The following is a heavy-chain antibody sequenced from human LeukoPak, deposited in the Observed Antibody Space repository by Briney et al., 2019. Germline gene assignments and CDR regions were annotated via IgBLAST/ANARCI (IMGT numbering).Heavy chain of an antibody. CDR2: GHHSGST. CDR1: AYSISSDYY. D-gene: IGHD5-12*01. J-gene: IGHJ6*02. Sequence: SETLSLTCTVSAYSISSDYYWGWIRPPPGKGLEWIGRGHHSGSTYYNPSLKSRVTISLDTSKNQFSLKLTSVTAADTAVYYCARAMRSGYDFSSYFYYGMDVWGQGTTVTVSS. V-gene: IGHV4-38-2*02. CDR3: ARAMRSGYDFSSYFYYGMDV.